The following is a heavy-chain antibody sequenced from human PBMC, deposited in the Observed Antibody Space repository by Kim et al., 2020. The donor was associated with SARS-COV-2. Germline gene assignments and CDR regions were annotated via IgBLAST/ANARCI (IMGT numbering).Heavy chain of an antibody. CDR2: ISAYNGNT. D-gene: IGHD3-22*01. J-gene: IGHJ6*02. CDR1: GYTFTSYG. V-gene: IGHV1-18*01. CDR3: ATYYYDSSGYYDYYYGMNV. Sequence: ASVKVSCKASGYTFTSYGISWVRQAPGQGLEWMGWISAYNGNTNYAQKLQGRVTMTTDTSTSSAYMELRSLRSDDTAVYYCATYYYDSSGYYDYYYGMNVWGHATAGTVSS.